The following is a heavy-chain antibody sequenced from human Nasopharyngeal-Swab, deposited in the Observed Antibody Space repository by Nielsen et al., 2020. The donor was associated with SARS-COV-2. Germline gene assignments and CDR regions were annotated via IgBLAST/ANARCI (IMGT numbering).Heavy chain of an antibody. D-gene: IGHD3-9*01. CDR1: GYTFTSYH. Sequence: ASVKVSCKASGYTFTSYHMHWVRQAPAQGLEWMGIITLSGGSTNYEQKFQGRVTMTSDTSTSTVYMYLSSLRSEDTAVYYCASDGPGCWFLDYWGQGTLVTVSS. V-gene: IGHV1-46*01. J-gene: IGHJ4*02. CDR3: ASDGPGCWFLDY. CDR2: ITLSGGST.